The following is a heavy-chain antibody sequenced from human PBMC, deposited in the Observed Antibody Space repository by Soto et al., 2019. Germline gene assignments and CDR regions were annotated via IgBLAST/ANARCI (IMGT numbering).Heavy chain of an antibody. CDR1: GYTFTSYY. Sequence: ASVKVSCKASGYTFTSYYMHWVRQAPGQGPEWMGIINPSGGSTSYAQKFQGRVTMTRDTSTSTVYMELSSLRSEDTAVYYCARATRDPYDSSGYYIWGQGTLVTVSS. J-gene: IGHJ4*02. D-gene: IGHD3-22*01. CDR3: ARATRDPYDSSGYYI. CDR2: INPSGGST. V-gene: IGHV1-46*01.